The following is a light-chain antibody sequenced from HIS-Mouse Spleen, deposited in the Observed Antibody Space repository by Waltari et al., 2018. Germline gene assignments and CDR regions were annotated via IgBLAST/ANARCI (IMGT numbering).Light chain of an antibody. CDR3: RAVT. V-gene: IGKV3D-7*01. CDR2: GAS. CDR1: QSVSSSY. J-gene: IGKJ5*01. Sequence: EIVMTQSPATLSLSPGERATLSCRASQSVSSSYLSWYQQKPGQAPRLLIYGASTRATGIPARFSCSGSGTDFTLTISSLQPEDFAVYYCRAVTFGQGTRLEIK.